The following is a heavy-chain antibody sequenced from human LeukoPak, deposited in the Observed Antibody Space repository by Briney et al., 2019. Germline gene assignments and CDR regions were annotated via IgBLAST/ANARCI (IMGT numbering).Heavy chain of an antibody. Sequence: GSLRLSCAASGFTFSSYAMHWVRQAPGKGLEWVAVISYDGSNKYYADSVKGRFTISRDNSKNTLYLQMNSLRAEDTAVYYCARGDIVVVPAPFDYWGQGTLVTVSS. CDR1: GFTFSSYA. J-gene: IGHJ4*02. V-gene: IGHV3-30-3*01. D-gene: IGHD2-2*01. CDR2: ISYDGSNK. CDR3: ARGDIVVVPAPFDY.